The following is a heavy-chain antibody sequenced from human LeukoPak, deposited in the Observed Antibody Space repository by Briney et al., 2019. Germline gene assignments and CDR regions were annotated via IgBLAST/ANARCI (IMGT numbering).Heavy chain of an antibody. D-gene: IGHD3-22*01. CDR3: ARDNWGDGGYYRTLDY. CDR1: GFTFGSYG. Sequence: GGSLRLSCAASGFTFGSYGIYWVRQAPGKGLEWVAGIRYDGSDRSYADPVKGRFTISRDNSKNTVDLQMNSLRAEGTAVYYCARDNWGDGGYYRTLDYWGQGTLVTVSS. J-gene: IGHJ4*02. V-gene: IGHV3-33*01. CDR2: IRYDGSDR.